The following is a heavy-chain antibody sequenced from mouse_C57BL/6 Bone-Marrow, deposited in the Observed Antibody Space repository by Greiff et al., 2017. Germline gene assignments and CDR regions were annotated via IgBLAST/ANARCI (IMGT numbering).Heavy chain of an antibody. CDR3: ARKDDYTTLGFAY. J-gene: IGHJ3*01. Sequence: QVQLQQSGPGLVQPSQSLSITCTVSGFSLTSYGVHWVRQSPGKGLEWLGVIWSGGSTDYNAAFISRLSISKDNSKSQVFFKMNSLQADDTAIYYCARKDDYTTLGFAYWGQGTLVTVSA. V-gene: IGHV2-2*01. CDR1: GFSLTSYG. CDR2: IWSGGST. D-gene: IGHD2-4*01.